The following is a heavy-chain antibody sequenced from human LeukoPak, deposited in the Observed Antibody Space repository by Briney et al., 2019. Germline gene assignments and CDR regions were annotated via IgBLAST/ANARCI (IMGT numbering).Heavy chain of an antibody. Sequence: GGSLRLSCAASGFTFSSYSMNWVRQAPGKGLEWVSSISSSSSYIYYADSVKGRFTISRDNAKNSLYLQMDSLRAEDTAVYYCARDRYSGSYPLDYWGQGTLVTVSS. CDR2: ISSSSSYI. CDR3: ARDRYSGSYPLDY. J-gene: IGHJ4*02. D-gene: IGHD1-26*01. V-gene: IGHV3-21*04. CDR1: GFTFSSYS.